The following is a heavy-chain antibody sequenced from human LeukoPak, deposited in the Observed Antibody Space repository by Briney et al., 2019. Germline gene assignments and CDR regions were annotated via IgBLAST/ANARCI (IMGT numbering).Heavy chain of an antibody. CDR1: GYTFTNYH. V-gene: IGHV1-8*03. CDR3: ARTTSFTASGYDY. D-gene: IGHD6-25*01. Sequence: ASVTVSCNSSGYTFTNYHIMCVPQAAGQGLEWMGWMNPNNGDSGYAQKFQGKVTITRDTSISTAYMELRSLRSDDTALYFCARTTSFTASGYDYWGQGTLVTVSS. J-gene: IGHJ4*02. CDR2: MNPNNGDS.